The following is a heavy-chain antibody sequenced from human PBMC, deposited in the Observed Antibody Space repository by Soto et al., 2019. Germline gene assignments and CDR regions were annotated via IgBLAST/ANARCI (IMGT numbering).Heavy chain of an antibody. J-gene: IGHJ4*02. CDR1: VFTFSSYG. CDR2: IWYDGSNK. V-gene: IGHV3-33*01. CDR3: ARFADGSGG. D-gene: IGHD3-10*01. Sequence: QVQLVESGGGVVQPGRSLRLSCAASVFTFSSYGMHWVRQAPGKGLEWVAVIWYDGSNKYYADSVQGRFTISRDNSKNPLYLQMISLRAEDTAVYYCARFADGSGGWGQGTLVTVSS.